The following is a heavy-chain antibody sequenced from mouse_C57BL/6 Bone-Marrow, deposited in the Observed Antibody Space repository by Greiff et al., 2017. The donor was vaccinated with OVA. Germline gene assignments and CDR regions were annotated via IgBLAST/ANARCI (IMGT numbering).Heavy chain of an antibody. CDR1: GFTFSSYA. Sequence: EVKLVESGGGLVKPGGSLKLSCAASGFTFSSYAMSWVRQTPEKRLEWVATISDGGSYTYYPDNVKGRFTISRDNAKNNLYLQMSHLKSEDTAMYYCAREVITTVVAPAYWGQGTLSLSLQ. CDR2: ISDGGSYT. V-gene: IGHV5-4*01. D-gene: IGHD1-1*01. CDR3: AREVITTVVAPAY. J-gene: IGHJ3*01.